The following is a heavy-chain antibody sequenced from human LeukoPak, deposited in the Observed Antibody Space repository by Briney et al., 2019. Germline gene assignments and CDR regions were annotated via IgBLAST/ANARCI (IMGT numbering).Heavy chain of an antibody. CDR1: GFTFRSYH. CDR3: ARVVEGVTGADY. Sequence: GGFLRLSCAASGFTFRSYHMNWVRQAPGKGLEWVSYISGSSGNLQYADSVKGRFTISRDNAENSLYLQMNSLRAEDTAVYYCARVVEGVTGADYWGQGTLVIVSS. V-gene: IGHV3-48*01. D-gene: IGHD3-9*01. CDR2: ISGSSGNL. J-gene: IGHJ4*02.